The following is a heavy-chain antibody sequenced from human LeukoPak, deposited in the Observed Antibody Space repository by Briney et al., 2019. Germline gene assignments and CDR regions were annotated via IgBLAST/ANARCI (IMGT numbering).Heavy chain of an antibody. CDR2: IYSGGST. J-gene: IGHJ3*02. CDR1: GFTFSSYG. D-gene: IGHD3-10*01. Sequence: GGSLRLSCAASGFTFSSYGMHWVRQAPGKGLEWVSVIYSGGSTYYADSVKGRFTISRDNSKNTLYLQMNSLRAEDTAVYYFARSLVPGDRDAFDIWGQGTMVTVSS. V-gene: IGHV3-53*01. CDR3: ARSLVPGDRDAFDI.